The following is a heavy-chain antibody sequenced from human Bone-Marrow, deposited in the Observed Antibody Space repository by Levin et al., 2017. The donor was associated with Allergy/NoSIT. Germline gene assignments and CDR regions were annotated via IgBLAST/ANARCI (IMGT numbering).Heavy chain of an antibody. J-gene: IGHJ5*02. D-gene: IGHD4-17*01. CDR2: IWYDGSQK. Sequence: GGSLRLSCAASGFSFSTYAMAWVRQAPDKGLEWVALIWYDGSQKYYADSVKGRFTISRDDAKNTLYLQMNSLRAEDTAMYYCARDDFGGGHNWFDPWGQGTLVTVSS. V-gene: IGHV3-33*01. CDR1: GFSFSTYA. CDR3: ARDDFGGGHNWFDP.